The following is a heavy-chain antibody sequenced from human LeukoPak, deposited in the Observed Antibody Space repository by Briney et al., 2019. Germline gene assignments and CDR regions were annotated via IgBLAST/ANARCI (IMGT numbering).Heavy chain of an antibody. J-gene: IGHJ3*02. CDR3: ARDRILLWFGELPGDAFDI. Sequence: ASVKVSCKASGYTFTSYDINWVRQATGQGLEWMGWMNPNSGNTGYAQKFQGRVTMTRNTSISTAYMELSRLRSDDTAVYYCARDRILLWFGELPGDAFDIWGQGTMVTVSS. CDR1: GYTFTSYD. CDR2: MNPNSGNT. V-gene: IGHV1-8*01. D-gene: IGHD3-10*01.